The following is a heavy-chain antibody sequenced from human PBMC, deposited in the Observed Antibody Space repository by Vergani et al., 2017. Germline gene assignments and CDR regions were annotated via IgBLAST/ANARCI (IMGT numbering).Heavy chain of an antibody. V-gene: IGHV4-39*07. Sequence: QLQLQESGPGLVKPSETLSLTCTVSGGSISSSSYYWGWIRQPPGKGLEWIGSIYYSGSTYYNPSLKSRVTISVDTSKNQFSLKLSSVTAADTAVYYCARLGTYYDILTGYYSKDYYYYYMDVWGKGTTVTVSS. CDR1: GGSISSSSYY. CDR3: ARLGTYYDILTGYYSKDYYYYYMDV. D-gene: IGHD3-9*01. CDR2: IYYSGST. J-gene: IGHJ6*03.